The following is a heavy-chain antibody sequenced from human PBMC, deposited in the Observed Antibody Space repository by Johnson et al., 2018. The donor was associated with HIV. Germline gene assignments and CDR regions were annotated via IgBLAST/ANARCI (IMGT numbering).Heavy chain of an antibody. J-gene: IGHJ3*02. Sequence: QVQLVESGGGLVQPGGSLRLSCAASGFTFSSYAMHWVRQAPGKGLEWVAVISYDGSNKYYADSVKGRFTISRDNAKNSLYLQMNSLRAEDTALYYCARDSPRIQLWDDAFDIWGQGTMVTVSS. CDR2: ISYDGSNK. CDR3: ARDSPRIQLWDDAFDI. V-gene: IGHV3-30-3*01. CDR1: GFTFSSYA. D-gene: IGHD5-18*01.